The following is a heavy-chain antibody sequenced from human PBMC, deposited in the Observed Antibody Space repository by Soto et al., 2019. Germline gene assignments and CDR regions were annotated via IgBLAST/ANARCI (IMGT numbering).Heavy chain of an antibody. CDR3: ASGDCTNGVCFNYYGMDV. CDR2: INPNSGGT. CDR1: GYTFTGYY. Sequence: GASVKVSCKASGYTFTGYYMHWVRQAPGQGLEWMGWINPNSGGTNYAQKFQGRVTMTRDTSISTAYMELSRLRSDDTAVYYCASGDCTNGVCFNYYGMDVWGKGTTVTVSS. V-gene: IGHV1-2*02. J-gene: IGHJ6*04. D-gene: IGHD2-8*01.